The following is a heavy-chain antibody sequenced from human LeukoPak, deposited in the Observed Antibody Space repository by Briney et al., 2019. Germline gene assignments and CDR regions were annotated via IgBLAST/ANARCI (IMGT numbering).Heavy chain of an antibody. CDR3: ASRRGFSYGYFDH. J-gene: IGHJ4*02. Sequence: PSETLSLTCTVSGGSISSSSAYWGWIRQPPGKGLEWIGSIYYSKNTYYNPSLKSRVTISADTSKNQFSLRLDSVSAADTAVYYCASRRGFSYGYFDHWGQGSLVTVSS. D-gene: IGHD5-18*01. CDR1: GGSISSSSAY. CDR2: IYYSKNT. V-gene: IGHV4-39*01.